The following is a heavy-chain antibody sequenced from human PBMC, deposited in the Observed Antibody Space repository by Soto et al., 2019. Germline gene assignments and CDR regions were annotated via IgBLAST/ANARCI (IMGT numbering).Heavy chain of an antibody. CDR2: IYYSGSI. CDR3: ARQRRDFDY. J-gene: IGHJ4*02. V-gene: IGHV4-39*01. Sequence: PSETLSLTCSVSGGSISSSSYYWGWIRQPPGKGLEWIGSIYYSGSIYYNPSLKSRVTISVDTSKNQFSLKLSSVTAAETAVYYCARQRRDFDYWGQGSLVTASS. CDR1: GGSISSSSYY.